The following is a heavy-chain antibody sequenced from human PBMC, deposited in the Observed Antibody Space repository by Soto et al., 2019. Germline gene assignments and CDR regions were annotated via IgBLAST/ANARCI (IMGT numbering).Heavy chain of an antibody. V-gene: IGHV1-2*02. CDR1: GYTFSAYY. Sequence: KASGYTFSAYYTHWVRQAPGQGLDWMGLMTHKSGGTYFAQKFQGRVTLTRDTSISTAYMEVNRLRSDDTAVYYCTREHIEYTHGLYDAFDIWSQGATVNASS. D-gene: IGHD2-21*01. J-gene: IGHJ3*02. CDR3: TREHIEYTHGLYDAFDI. CDR2: MTHKSGGT.